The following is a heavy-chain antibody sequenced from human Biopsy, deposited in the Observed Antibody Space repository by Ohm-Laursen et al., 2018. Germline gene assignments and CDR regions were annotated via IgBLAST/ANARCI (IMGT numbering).Heavy chain of an antibody. V-gene: IGHV4-59*08. CDR3: AKHGSGWTGDDALHI. CDR1: GGSLKNYY. J-gene: IGHJ3*02. CDR2: ISYSGST. D-gene: IGHD6-19*01. Sequence: SDTLSLTCTVSGGSLKNYYWSWIRQAPGRGLEWVGYISYSGSTSNNPSLKSRITISVDTSKNQISLKVTSVTAADTAVYYCAKHGSGWTGDDALHIWGQGTMVTVSS.